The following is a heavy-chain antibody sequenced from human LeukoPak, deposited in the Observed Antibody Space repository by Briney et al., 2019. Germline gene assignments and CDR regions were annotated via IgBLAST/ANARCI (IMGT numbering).Heavy chain of an antibody. Sequence: SVKVSCKASGGTFSSYAISWVRQAPGQGLEWMGGIIPIFGTANYAQEFQGRVTITADESTSTAYMELSSLRSEDMAVYYCARVIRGHLEPWGEGTLVTVSS. CDR2: IIPIFGTA. V-gene: IGHV1-69*01. CDR3: ARVIRGHLEP. CDR1: GGTFSSYA. J-gene: IGHJ5*02.